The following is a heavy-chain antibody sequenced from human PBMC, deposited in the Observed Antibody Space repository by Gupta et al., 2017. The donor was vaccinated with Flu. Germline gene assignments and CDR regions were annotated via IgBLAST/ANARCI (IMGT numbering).Heavy chain of an antibody. CDR1: GFTFSSYA. CDR3: ARDLWECSSTSCLPSRTYGMDV. D-gene: IGHD2-2*01. V-gene: IGHV3-64*01. Sequence: EVQLVESGGGLVQPGGSLSLSCAASGFTFSSYAMHWVRQAPGKGLEYVSAISSNGGSTYYANSGKGRFTISRDNAKNTLYLQMGSRRAEDMAVYYCARDLWECSSTSCLPSRTYGMDVGGQGTTVTVSS. CDR2: ISSNGGST. J-gene: IGHJ6*02.